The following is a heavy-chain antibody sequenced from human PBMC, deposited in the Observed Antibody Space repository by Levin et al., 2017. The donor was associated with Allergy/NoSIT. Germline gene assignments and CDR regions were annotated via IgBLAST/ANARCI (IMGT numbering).Heavy chain of an antibody. CDR2: ISGSGGST. CDR3: AKALNTIFGVAELDY. D-gene: IGHD3-3*01. V-gene: IGHV3-23*01. CDR1: GFTFSSYA. J-gene: IGHJ4*02. Sequence: SGGSLRLSCAASGFTFSSYAMSWVRQAPGKGLEWVSAISGSGGSTYYADSVKGRFTISRDNSKNTLYLQMNSLRAEDTAVYYCAKALNTIFGVAELDYWGQGTLVTVSS.